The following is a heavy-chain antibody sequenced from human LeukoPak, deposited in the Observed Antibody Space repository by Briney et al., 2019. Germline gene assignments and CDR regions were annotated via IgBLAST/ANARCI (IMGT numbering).Heavy chain of an antibody. CDR3: AKGMTTVTTFEPFDY. CDR1: GFTFSIYA. V-gene: IGHV3-23*01. J-gene: IGHJ4*02. CDR2: ISDSGVGT. D-gene: IGHD4-17*01. Sequence: GGSLRLSCAASGFTFSIYAMGWVRQAPGKGLEWVSGISDSGVGTYYADSVKGRFTISRDNSKNTLHLQMNSLRAEDTAVYYCAKGMTTVTTFEPFDYWGQGTLVTVSS.